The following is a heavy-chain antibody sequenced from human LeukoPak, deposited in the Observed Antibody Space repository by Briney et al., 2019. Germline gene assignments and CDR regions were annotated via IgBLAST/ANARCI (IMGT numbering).Heavy chain of an antibody. J-gene: IGHJ4*02. CDR3: AKWSGDYPSYYLDY. V-gene: IGHV3-33*06. CDR1: GFTFSRFG. Sequence: PGRSLRLSCAASGFTFSRFGLHWVRQAPGKGLEWVALIRSEERSKNYADSVKGRFTISRDTSKNTVHLQMNNLRAEDTAVYYCAKWSGDYPSYYLDYWGQGTLVTVSS. D-gene: IGHD4-17*01. CDR2: IRSEERSK.